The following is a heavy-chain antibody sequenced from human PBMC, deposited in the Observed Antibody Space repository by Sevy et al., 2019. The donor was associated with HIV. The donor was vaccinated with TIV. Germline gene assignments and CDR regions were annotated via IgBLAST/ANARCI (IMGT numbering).Heavy chain of an antibody. V-gene: IGHV3-21*01. CDR3: ARDFGREQWLVHGWYYYGMDV. Sequence: GGSLRLSCAASGFTFSSYSMNWVRQAPGKGLEWVSSISSSSYIYYADSVKGRFTISRDNAKNSLYLQMNSLRAEDTAVYYCARDFGREQWLVHGWYYYGMDVWGQGTTVTVSS. CDR2: ISSSSYI. CDR1: GFTFSSYS. J-gene: IGHJ6*02. D-gene: IGHD6-19*01.